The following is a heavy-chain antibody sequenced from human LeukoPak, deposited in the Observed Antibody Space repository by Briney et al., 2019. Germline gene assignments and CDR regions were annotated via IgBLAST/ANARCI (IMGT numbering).Heavy chain of an antibody. CDR2: IYYSGST. CDR3: ARVLWFGELRYYYMDV. J-gene: IGHJ6*03. V-gene: IGHV4-39*01. Sequence: SETLSLTCTVSGGSISSSSYYWGWIRQPPGKGLEWIGSIYYSGSTYYNPSLKSRVTISVDTSKNQFSLKLSSVTAADTAMYYCARVLWFGELRYYYMDVWGKGTTVTVSS. D-gene: IGHD3-10*01. CDR1: GGSISSSSYY.